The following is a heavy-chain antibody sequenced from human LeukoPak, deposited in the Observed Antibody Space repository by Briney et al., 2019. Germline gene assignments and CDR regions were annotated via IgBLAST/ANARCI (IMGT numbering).Heavy chain of an antibody. CDR3: ARDNGDYWFDY. V-gene: IGHV4-59*01. Sequence: PSETLSLTCTVSGGSISHYYWSWIRQPPGKGLEWIGYIYYSGSTNYNPSLKSRVTISVDTSKNQFSLKLSSVTAADTAVYYCARDNGDYWFDYWGQGTLVTVSS. CDR2: IYYSGST. CDR1: GGSISHYY. J-gene: IGHJ4*02. D-gene: IGHD4-17*01.